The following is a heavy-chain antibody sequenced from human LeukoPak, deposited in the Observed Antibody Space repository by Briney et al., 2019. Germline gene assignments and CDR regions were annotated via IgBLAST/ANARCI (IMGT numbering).Heavy chain of an antibody. Sequence: SETLPLTRTVSVGSISSYNCSWIRQPPGKGLEWIGYIYYSGSTNYNPSLKSRVTISVDTSKNPFSLKLSSVTAADTAVYYCARASGIAAAGSYYFDYWGQGTLVTVSS. J-gene: IGHJ4*02. CDR2: IYYSGST. CDR3: ARASGIAAAGSYYFDY. CDR1: VGSISSYN. V-gene: IGHV4-59*08. D-gene: IGHD6-13*01.